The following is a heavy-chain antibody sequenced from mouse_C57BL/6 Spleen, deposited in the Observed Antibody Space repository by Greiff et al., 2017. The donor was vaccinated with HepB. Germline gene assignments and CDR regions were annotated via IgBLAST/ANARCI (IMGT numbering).Heavy chain of an antibody. V-gene: IGHV1-69*01. CDR3: ARRGLLRSGFAY. D-gene: IGHD1-1*01. J-gene: IGHJ3*01. Sequence: QVQLQQPGAELVMPGASVKLSCKASGYTFTSYWMHWVKQRPGHGLEWIGEIDPSDSYTNYNQKFKGKSTLTVDKSSSTAYMQLSSLTSEDSAVYYCARRGLLRSGFAYWGQGTLVTVSA. CDR2: IDPSDSYT. CDR1: GYTFTSYW.